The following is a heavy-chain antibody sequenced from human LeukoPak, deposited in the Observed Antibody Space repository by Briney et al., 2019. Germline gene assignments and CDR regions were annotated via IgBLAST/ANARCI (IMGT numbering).Heavy chain of an antibody. CDR2: INTNTGNP. V-gene: IGHV7-4-1*02. CDR1: GYTFTSYA. CDR3: ARDWSPGATVNLPGAEYFQH. J-gene: IGHJ1*01. Sequence: ASVKVSCKASGYTFTSYAMNWVRQAPGQGLEWMGWINTNTGNPTYAQGFTGRFVFSLDTSVSTAYLQISSLKAEDTAVYYCARDWSPGATVNLPGAEYFQHWGQGTLVTVSS. D-gene: IGHD4-17*01.